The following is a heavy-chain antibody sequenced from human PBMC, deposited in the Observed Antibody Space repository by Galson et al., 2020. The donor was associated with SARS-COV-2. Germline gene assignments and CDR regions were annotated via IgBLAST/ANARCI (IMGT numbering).Heavy chain of an antibody. V-gene: IGHV4-59*12. CDR1: GDSISNFL. Sequence: SETLSLTCTVSGDSISNFLWTWIRQPPGKGLEWIGYIHYSGTTSYNPSLKSRVTMSVDTSMNHFSLKLSSVTAADTAVFYCVRGAGMMASWKYFDVWGRGTLVTVSS. CDR2: IHYSGTT. CDR3: VRGAGMMASWKYFDV. D-gene: IGHD5-12*01. J-gene: IGHJ2*01.